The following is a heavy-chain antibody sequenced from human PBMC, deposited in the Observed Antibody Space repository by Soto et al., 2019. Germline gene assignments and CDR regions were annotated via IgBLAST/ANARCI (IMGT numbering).Heavy chain of an antibody. V-gene: IGHV4-59*01. Sequence: QVQLQESGPGLVKPSETLSFTCTVSGGSISSYYWSWIRQPPGKGLEWIGYIYYSGSTNSNPSLKSRVTMSVDTSKNQFSLKLSFVTAADTAVYYCASSHSSSYYYFDYWGQGTLVTVSS. D-gene: IGHD6-13*01. CDR1: GGSISSYY. CDR2: IYYSGST. CDR3: ASSHSSSYYYFDY. J-gene: IGHJ4*02.